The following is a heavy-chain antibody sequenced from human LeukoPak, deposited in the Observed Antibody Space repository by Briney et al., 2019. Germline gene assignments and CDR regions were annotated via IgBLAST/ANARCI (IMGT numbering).Heavy chain of an antibody. CDR1: GFAFSNSW. Sequence: GGSLRLSCAASGFAFSNSWMLWVRQAPGRGLEWVARIKRDIDGGTTDYAAPVKGRFTITRDDSENTLYLQMNSLKTEDTAVYYCTTTPEGPIAAAGTGYFQHWGQGTLVTVSS. J-gene: IGHJ1*01. D-gene: IGHD6-13*01. CDR3: TTTPEGPIAAAGTGYFQH. V-gene: IGHV3-15*01. CDR2: IKRDIDGGTT.